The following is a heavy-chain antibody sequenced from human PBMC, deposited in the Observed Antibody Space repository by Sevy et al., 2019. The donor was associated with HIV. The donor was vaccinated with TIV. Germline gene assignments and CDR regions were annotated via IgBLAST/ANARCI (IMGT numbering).Heavy chain of an antibody. V-gene: IGHV4-59*01. CDR1: GGSISSYY. CDR3: ARAGCGGDCYQYPYYFDY. J-gene: IGHJ4*02. Sequence: SETLSLTCTVSGGSISSYYWCWIRQPPGTGMEWIGYIYYSGSTNYNPSLKSRVTISVDTSKNQFSLKLSSVTAADTAVYYCARAGCGGDCYQYPYYFDYWGQRTLVTVSS. D-gene: IGHD2-21*01. CDR2: IYYSGST.